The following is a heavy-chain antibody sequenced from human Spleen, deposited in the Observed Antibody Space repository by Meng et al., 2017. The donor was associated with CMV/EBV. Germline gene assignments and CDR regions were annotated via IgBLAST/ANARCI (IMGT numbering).Heavy chain of an antibody. CDR3: ARGDMVLTFDA. D-gene: IGHD4/OR15-4a*01. CDR2: IYYTGST. J-gene: IGHJ4*02. CDR1: GGSVSSGDFY. Sequence: CTVSGGSVSSGDFYWSWIRQPPGKGLEWIGYIYYTGSTYYNPSLKSRVTISLDTSKNHFSLRLSSVTAADTAVYYCARGDMVLTFDAWGQGTLVTVSS. V-gene: IGHV4-30-4*08.